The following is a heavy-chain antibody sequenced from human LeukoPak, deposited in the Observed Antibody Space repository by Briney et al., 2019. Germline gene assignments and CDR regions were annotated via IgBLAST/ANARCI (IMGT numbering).Heavy chain of an antibody. J-gene: IGHJ4*02. CDR3: ARGSGSFSGGFDY. D-gene: IGHD1-26*01. CDR2: IWSDGTNR. Sequence: GGSLRLSCAASGFTFSSYGMHWVRQTPGKGLEWVTIIWSDGTNRYYADSVKGRFTISRDNSKDTLYLQMNSLRAEDTAVYYCARGSGSFSGGFDYWGQGTLVTVSS. V-gene: IGHV3-33*01. CDR1: GFTFSSYG.